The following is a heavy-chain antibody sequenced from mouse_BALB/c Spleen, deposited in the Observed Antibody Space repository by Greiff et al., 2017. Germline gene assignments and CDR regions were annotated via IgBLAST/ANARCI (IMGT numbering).Heavy chain of an antibody. V-gene: IGHV14-3*02. D-gene: IGHD2-4*01. CDR3: ADDYDTFAY. J-gene: IGHJ3*01. CDR1: GFNIKASY. Sequence: VQLQQSGAELVKPGASVKLSCTASGFNIKASYMHWVKQRPEQGLEWIGRIDPANGNTKYDPKFQGKATITADTSSNTAYLQLSSLTSEDTAVYYCADDYDTFAYWGQGTLVTVSA. CDR2: IDPANGNT.